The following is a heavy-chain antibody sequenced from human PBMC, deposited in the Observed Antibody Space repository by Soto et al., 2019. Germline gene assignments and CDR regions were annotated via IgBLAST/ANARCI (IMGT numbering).Heavy chain of an antibody. J-gene: IGHJ4*02. Sequence: EVQLVESGGGLIQPGGSLRLSCAVSGFTVSNNYMSWVRQAPGKGLEGVSVIYSGGYTAYGDSVKGRFTISRDNSKNTQYLKRKGRSAADPAVYYWARRRGGGGYWGQGTLVTVSS. CDR3: ARRRGGGGY. D-gene: IGHD3-10*01. V-gene: IGHV3-53*01. CDR1: GFTVSNNY. CDR2: IYSGGYT.